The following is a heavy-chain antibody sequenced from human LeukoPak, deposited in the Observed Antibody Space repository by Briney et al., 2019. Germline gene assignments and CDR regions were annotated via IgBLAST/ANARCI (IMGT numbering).Heavy chain of an antibody. CDR2: INPNSGGT. CDR1: GYTFTGYY. J-gene: IGHJ5*02. CDR3: ARGAYDILTGYSSSNWFDP. V-gene: IGHV1-2*02. D-gene: IGHD3-9*01. Sequence: ASVKVSCKASGYTFTGYYMHWVRQAPGQGLEWMGWINPNSGGTNYAQKFQGRVTMTRDTSISTAYMELSRLRSDDTAVYYCARGAYDILTGYSSSNWFDPWGQGTLVTVSS.